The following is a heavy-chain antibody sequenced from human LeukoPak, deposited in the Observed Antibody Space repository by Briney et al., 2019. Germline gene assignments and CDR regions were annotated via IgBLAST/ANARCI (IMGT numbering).Heavy chain of an antibody. J-gene: IGHJ4*02. Sequence: GASVKVSCKASGYIFTSYAIHWVRQAPGQGLEWMGWITPSGGTNYPQKFQGRVAITWDTSITTAYMDLSRLTSDDTAVYYCARDRYGDGFAHLDYWGQGALVTVSS. CDR3: ARDRYGDGFAHLDY. D-gene: IGHD5-24*01. CDR1: GYIFTSYA. V-gene: IGHV1-2*02. CDR2: ITPSGGT.